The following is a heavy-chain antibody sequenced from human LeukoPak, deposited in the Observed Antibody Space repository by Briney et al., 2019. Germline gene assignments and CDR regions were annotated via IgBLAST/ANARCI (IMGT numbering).Heavy chain of an antibody. V-gene: IGHV4-34*01. J-gene: IGHJ4*02. CDR2: INHSGST. D-gene: IGHD3-10*01. Sequence: SETLSLTCAVYGGSFSGYYWSWIRQPPGKGLEWIGEINHSGSTNYNPSLKSRVTISVDTSKNQFSLKLSSVTAADTAVYYCARDPYYGSGIVYWGQGTLVTVSS. CDR1: GGSFSGYY. CDR3: ARDPYYGSGIVY.